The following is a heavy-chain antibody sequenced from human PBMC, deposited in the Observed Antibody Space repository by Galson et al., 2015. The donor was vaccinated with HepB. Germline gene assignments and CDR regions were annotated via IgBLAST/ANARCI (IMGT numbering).Heavy chain of an antibody. V-gene: IGHV3-23*01. CDR2: ISGSDGST. J-gene: IGHJ4*02. CDR1: GFTFSAYA. D-gene: IGHD5-24*01. Sequence: SLRLSCAASGFTFSAYAMSWVRQAPGKGLDWVSSISGSDGSTYYADSVKGRFTISRDNSKKTMYLQMNSLRAEDTAVYYCAKMRWLQLSSEIDYWGQGSLVTVSS. CDR3: AKMRWLQLSSEIDY.